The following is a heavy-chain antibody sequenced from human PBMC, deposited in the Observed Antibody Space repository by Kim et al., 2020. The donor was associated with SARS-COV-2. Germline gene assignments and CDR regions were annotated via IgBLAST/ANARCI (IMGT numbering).Heavy chain of an antibody. Sequence: GSLRLSCAASGFTFSSYGMHWVRQAPGKGLEWVAVISYDGSNKYYADSVKGRFTISRDNSKNTLYLQMNSLRAEDTAVYYCAKEVVPAAMWYYYYGMDVWGQGPTVTVAS. CDR2: ISYDGSNK. D-gene: IGHD2-2*01. CDR3: AKEVVPAAMWYYYYGMDV. CDR1: GFTFSSYG. J-gene: IGHJ6*02. V-gene: IGHV3-30*18.